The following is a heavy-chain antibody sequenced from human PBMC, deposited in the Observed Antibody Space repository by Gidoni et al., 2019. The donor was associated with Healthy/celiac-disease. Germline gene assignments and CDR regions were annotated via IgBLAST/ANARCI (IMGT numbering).Heavy chain of an antibody. Sequence: EVQLVEPGGGLVKPGGSLRLSCAASGFTFSSYSMNWVRQAPGKGLEWVSSISSSSSYIYYADSVKGRFTISRENAKNSLYLQMNSLRAEDTAVYYCANLYGDSIDAFDIWGQGTMVTVSS. CDR2: ISSSSSYI. J-gene: IGHJ3*02. D-gene: IGHD4-17*01. CDR3: ANLYGDSIDAFDI. V-gene: IGHV3-21*01. CDR1: GFTFSSYS.